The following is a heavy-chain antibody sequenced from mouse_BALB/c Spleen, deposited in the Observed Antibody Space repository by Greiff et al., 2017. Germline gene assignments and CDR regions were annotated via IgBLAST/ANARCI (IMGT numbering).Heavy chain of an antibody. Sequence: VKLMESGPDLVAPSQSLSITCTVSGFSLTSYGVHWVRQPPGKGLEWLVVIWSDGSTTYNSALKSRLSISNDNSKSQVFLKMNSLQTDDTAMYYCARHNYYGYYAMDYWGQGTSVTVSS. CDR3: ARHNYYGYYAMDY. V-gene: IGHV2-6-2*01. CDR2: IWSDGST. J-gene: IGHJ4*01. D-gene: IGHD1-2*01. CDR1: GFSLTSYG.